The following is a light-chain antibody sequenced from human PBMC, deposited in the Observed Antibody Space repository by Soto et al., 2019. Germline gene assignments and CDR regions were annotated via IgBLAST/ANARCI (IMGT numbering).Light chain of an antibody. J-gene: IGKJ2*01. CDR1: QTVRNNY. V-gene: IGKV3-20*01. Sequence: EIVLTQSPNTLSLSPGDRAALSCRASQTVRNNYVAWYQQKPGQAPKLLIYGASSRATDIPCRFSGRGSGTDFALTISRLEPEDFAVYYCQHYGGPVGYTFGQGTKLEI. CDR3: QHYGGPVGYT. CDR2: GAS.